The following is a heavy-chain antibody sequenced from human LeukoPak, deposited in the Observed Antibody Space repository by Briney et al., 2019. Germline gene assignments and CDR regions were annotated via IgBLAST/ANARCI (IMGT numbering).Heavy chain of an antibody. CDR2: ISSSSSYI. V-gene: IGHV3-21*01. CDR3: ARDININHATIFDY. J-gene: IGHJ4*02. Sequence: GGSLRLSCAASGFTFNSYSMNCVRQAPGKGLEWVSSISSSSSYIYYADSVKGRFTISRDNAKNSLYLQMNSLRAEDTAVYYFARDININHATIFDYWGQGTLVTVSS. CDR1: GFTFNSYS. D-gene: IGHD1-14*01.